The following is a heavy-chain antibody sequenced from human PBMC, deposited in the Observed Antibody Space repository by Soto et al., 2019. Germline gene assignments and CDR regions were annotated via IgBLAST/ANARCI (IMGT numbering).Heavy chain of an antibody. CDR2: IYYSGST. CDR1: GGSISSGGYY. CDR3: ARSGYSYGPNPLLY. V-gene: IGHV4-31*03. J-gene: IGHJ4*02. Sequence: SETLSLTCTVSGGSISSGGYYWSWIRQHPGKGLEWIGYIYYSGSTYYNQSLKSRVTISVDTSKKQFSLKLSSVTAAYTAVYYCARSGYSYGPNPLLYWGQGTLVTVS. D-gene: IGHD5-18*01.